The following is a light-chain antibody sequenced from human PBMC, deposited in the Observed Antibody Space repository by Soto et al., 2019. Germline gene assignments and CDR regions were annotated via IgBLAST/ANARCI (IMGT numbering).Light chain of an antibody. J-gene: IGKJ4*01. Sequence: ETVLTQSPATLSLSPGERATLSCRASQSVSNKVIWYQQRPGQAPRLLIYAASTRATGIPARFSGSGSGTDFTLTITSLEPEDFAVYYCQHRANWPLTFGGGTRVEIK. CDR1: QSVSNK. CDR3: QHRANWPLT. V-gene: IGKV3-11*01. CDR2: AAS.